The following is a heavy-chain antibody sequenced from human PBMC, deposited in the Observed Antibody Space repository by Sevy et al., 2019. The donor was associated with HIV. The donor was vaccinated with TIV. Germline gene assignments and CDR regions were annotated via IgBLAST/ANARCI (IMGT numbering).Heavy chain of an antibody. CDR2: IKSKTDGGTT. CDR3: TTEVSSIAARPSLGMDV. D-gene: IGHD6-6*01. CDR1: GFTFSNAW. Sequence: GGSLRLSCAASGFTFSNAWMSWVRQAPGKGLEWVGRIKSKTDGGTTDYAAPVKGRFTISREDSKNTLYLQMNSLKTEDTAVYYCTTEVSSIAARPSLGMDVWGQGTTVTVSS. V-gene: IGHV3-15*01. J-gene: IGHJ6*02.